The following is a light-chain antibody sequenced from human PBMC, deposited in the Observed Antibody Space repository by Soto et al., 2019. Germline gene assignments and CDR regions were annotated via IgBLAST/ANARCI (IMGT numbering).Light chain of an antibody. CDR3: QQYNSYWWT. CDR1: QGISTY. V-gene: IGKV1-16*01. Sequence: DTQMSQSPSSLSASEGARATITCRASQGISTYLNWYPQKPGKAPKLLIYAASSLQSGVPSRFSGSGSGTEFTLTISSLQPDDFATYYCQQYNSYWWTFGQGTKVDIK. CDR2: AAS. J-gene: IGKJ1*01.